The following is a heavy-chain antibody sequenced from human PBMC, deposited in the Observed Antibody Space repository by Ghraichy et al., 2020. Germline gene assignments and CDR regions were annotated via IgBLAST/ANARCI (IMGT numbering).Heavy chain of an antibody. V-gene: IGHV3-7*03. D-gene: IGHD6-19*01. CDR2: IKKDGSET. J-gene: IGHJ5*02. CDR1: GFTFNNHW. CDR3: ARGGGWLNDR. Sequence: GGSLRLSCAASGFTFNNHWMNWVRQAPGKALEWVAIIKKDGSETHYVDSVKGRFTISRDNATNSLYLQMKCLRAEDTAVYYCARGGGWLNDRWGKGTLVTVSS.